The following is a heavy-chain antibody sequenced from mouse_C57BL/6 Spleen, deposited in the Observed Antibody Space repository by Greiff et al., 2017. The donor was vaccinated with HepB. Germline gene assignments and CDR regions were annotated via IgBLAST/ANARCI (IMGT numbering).Heavy chain of an antibody. CDR1: GYTFTSYW. D-gene: IGHD2-4*01. J-gene: IGHJ4*01. V-gene: IGHV1-64*01. CDR3: ARAGNEYEADDDAMDY. CDR2: IHPNSGST. Sequence: VQLQQPGAELVKPGASVKLSCKASGYTFTSYWMHWVKQRPGQGLEWIGMIHPNSGSTNYNEKFKSKATLTVDKSSSTAYMQLSSLTSEDSAVYYCARAGNEYEADDDAMDYGGQGTSVTVSS.